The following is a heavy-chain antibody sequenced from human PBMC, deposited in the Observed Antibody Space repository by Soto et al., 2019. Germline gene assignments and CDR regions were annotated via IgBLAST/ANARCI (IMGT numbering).Heavy chain of an antibody. Sequence: SGPTLVNPTQTLTLTCTFSGFSLSTSGMRVSWIRQPPGKALEWLARIDWDDDKFYSTSLKTRLTISKDTSKNQVVLTMTNMDPVDTATYYCARELAAAGISGIYYYYGMDVWGQGTTVNVSS. CDR1: GFSLSTSGMR. CDR3: ARELAAAGISGIYYYYGMDV. CDR2: IDWDDDK. V-gene: IGHV2-70*04. D-gene: IGHD6-13*01. J-gene: IGHJ6*02.